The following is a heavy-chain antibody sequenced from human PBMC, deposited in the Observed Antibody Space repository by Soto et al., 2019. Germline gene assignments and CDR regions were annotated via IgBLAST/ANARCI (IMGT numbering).Heavy chain of an antibody. CDR1: GFTFSNYG. V-gene: IGHV3-33*01. D-gene: IGHD6-6*01. CDR3: ARDREYSSSLGFDY. Sequence: GGSLRLSCAASGFTFSNYGMHWFRQAPGKGLEWVAFIWYDGSNKYYSDSVKGRFTISRDNSKNTLYLQMNSLRAEDTAVYYCARDREYSSSLGFDYWGQGTLVTVSS. J-gene: IGHJ4*02. CDR2: IWYDGSNK.